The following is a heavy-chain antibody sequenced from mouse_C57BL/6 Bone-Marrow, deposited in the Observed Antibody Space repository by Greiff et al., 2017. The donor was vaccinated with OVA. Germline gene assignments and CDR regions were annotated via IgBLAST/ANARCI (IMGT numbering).Heavy chain of an antibody. CDR2: INPNNGGT. Sequence: EVKLQQSGPELVKPGASVKISCKASGYTFTDYYMNWVKQSHGKSLEWIGDINPNNGGTSYNQKFKGKATLTVDKSSSTAYMELRSLTSEDSAVYYCARGSVVGYFGYWGQGTTLTVSS. D-gene: IGHD1-1*01. CDR1: GYTFTDYY. V-gene: IGHV1-26*01. CDR3: ARGSVVGYFGY. J-gene: IGHJ2*01.